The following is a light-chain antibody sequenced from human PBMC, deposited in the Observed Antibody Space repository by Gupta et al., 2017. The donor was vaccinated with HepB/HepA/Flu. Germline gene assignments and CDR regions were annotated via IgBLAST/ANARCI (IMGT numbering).Light chain of an antibody. CDR1: QSVSSY. CDR3: QQRSNWPLCS. CDR2: DAS. J-gene: IGKJ2*04. V-gene: IGKV3-11*01. Sequence: EIVLTQSPATLSLSPGERATLSCRASQSVSSYLAWYQQKPGQAPRLLIYDASNRATGIPARFSGSVSGTDFTLTISSLEPEDFAVYYCQQRSNWPLCSFGQGTKLEIK.